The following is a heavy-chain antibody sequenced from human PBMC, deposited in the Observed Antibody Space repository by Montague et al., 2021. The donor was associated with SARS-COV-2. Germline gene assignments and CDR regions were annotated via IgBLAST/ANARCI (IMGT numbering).Heavy chain of an antibody. Sequence: SETLSLTCTVSGGSISSFYWSWFRQPPGKGLEWIGTISDSGSTNYNPSLTSRVTMSVDTSKNQFSLKVNSVTAADTAVYYCARHYSATLPAVYWGQGTLVTVSS. V-gene: IGHV4-59*08. CDR3: ARHYSATLPAVY. D-gene: IGHD2-15*01. CDR1: GGSISSFY. CDR2: ISDSGST. J-gene: IGHJ4*02.